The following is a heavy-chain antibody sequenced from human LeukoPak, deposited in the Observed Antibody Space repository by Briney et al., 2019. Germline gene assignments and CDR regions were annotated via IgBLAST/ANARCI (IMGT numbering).Heavy chain of an antibody. J-gene: IGHJ4*02. CDR3: ARTGSGSYPLDH. V-gene: IGHV1-69*04. Sequence: SVKVSCKASGGTFSSYAISWVRQAPGQGLEWMGRIIPILGIANYAQKFQGRVTITADKSTSTAYMELSSLRSEDTAVYYCARTGSGSYPLDHWGQGTLVTVSS. CDR2: IIPILGIA. D-gene: IGHD3-10*01. CDR1: GGTFSSYA.